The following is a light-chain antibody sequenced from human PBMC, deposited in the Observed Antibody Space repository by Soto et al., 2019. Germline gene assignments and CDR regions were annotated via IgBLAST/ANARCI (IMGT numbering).Light chain of an antibody. V-gene: IGLV2-14*01. J-gene: IGLJ1*01. Sequence: QSVLTQPASVSGSPGQSITISCTGTSSDVGGYNYVSWYQQHPGKAPKLMIYDVSNRPSGVSNRFSVSKSGNTASLTISPLKADDEADYYCTSYTSSSTHYVFGNGTMGIVL. CDR3: TSYTSSSTHYV. CDR2: DVS. CDR1: SSDVGGYNY.